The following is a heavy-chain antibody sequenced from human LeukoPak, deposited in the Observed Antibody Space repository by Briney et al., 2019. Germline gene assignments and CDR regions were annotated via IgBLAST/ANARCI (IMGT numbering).Heavy chain of an antibody. J-gene: IGHJ6*02. CDR1: GGSISSYY. CDR3: AREVPPITMVRGVILSGMDV. D-gene: IGHD3-10*01. Sequence: PSETLFLTCTVSGGSISSYYWSWIRQPPGKGLEWIGYIYYSGSTNYNPSLKSRVTISVDTSKNQFSLKLSSVTAADTAVYYCAREVPPITMVRGVILSGMDVWGQGTTVTVSS. V-gene: IGHV4-59*01. CDR2: IYYSGST.